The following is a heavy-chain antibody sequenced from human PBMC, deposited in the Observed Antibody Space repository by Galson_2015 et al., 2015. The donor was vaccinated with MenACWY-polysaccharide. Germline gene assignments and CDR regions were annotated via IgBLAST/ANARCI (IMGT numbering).Heavy chain of an antibody. V-gene: IGHV1-8*01. CDR1: EYTFTSYD. CDR2: MNPNSANT. Sequence: SVKVSCKASEYTFTSYDINWVRQAPGQGLEWIGWMNPNSANTGYGKKFQGRVTMTRNTSMSTAYMELSSLRFEDTAVYYCARGGAARRGWYFDLWGRGTLVTVSS. CDR3: ARGGAARRGWYFDL. D-gene: IGHD6-6*01. J-gene: IGHJ2*01.